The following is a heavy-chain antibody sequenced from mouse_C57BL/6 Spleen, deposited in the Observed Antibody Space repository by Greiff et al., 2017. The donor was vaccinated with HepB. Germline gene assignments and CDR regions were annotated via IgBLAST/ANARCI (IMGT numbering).Heavy chain of an antibody. CDR2: ISDGGSYT. J-gene: IGHJ1*03. CDR1: GFTFSSYA. D-gene: IGHD1-1*01. V-gene: IGHV5-4*01. CDR3: ARDYYGSSYGYFDV. Sequence: EVNLVESGGGLVKPGGSLKLSCAASGFTFSSYAMSWVRQTPEKRLEWVATISDGGSYTYYPDNVKGRFTISRDNAKNNLYLQMSHLKSEDTAMYYCARDYYGSSYGYFDVWGTGTTVTVSS.